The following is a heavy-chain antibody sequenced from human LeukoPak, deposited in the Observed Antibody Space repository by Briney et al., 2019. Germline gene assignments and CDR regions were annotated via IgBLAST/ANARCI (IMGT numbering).Heavy chain of an antibody. Sequence: PGGSLRLSCVASGFTFSSYAMNWVRQAPGKGLGGLEWVSSIIGSGGNTYFADSVKGRFTISRDNSKNTLYLQMNSLRAEDTAVYYCAKNSPRYNWNYVDYWGQGTLVTVSS. J-gene: IGHJ4*02. V-gene: IGHV3-23*01. CDR3: AKNSPRYNWNYVDY. D-gene: IGHD1-20*01. CDR1: GFTFSSYA. CDR2: IIGSGGNT.